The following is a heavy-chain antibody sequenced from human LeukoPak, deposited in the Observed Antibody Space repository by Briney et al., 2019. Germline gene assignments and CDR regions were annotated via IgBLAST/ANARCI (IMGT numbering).Heavy chain of an antibody. CDR3: ARRERYSSSWYFDC. J-gene: IGHJ4*02. CDR1: GYSFTNYW. V-gene: IGHV5-51*01. D-gene: IGHD6-13*01. Sequence: RGESLKISCKGSGYSFTNYWIGWVRQMPGKGLKWMGIIYPGDSDARYSPSFQGQVTISADKSISTAYLQWSSLKASDTAMYYCARRERYSSSWYFDCWGQGTLVTVSS. CDR2: IYPGDSDA.